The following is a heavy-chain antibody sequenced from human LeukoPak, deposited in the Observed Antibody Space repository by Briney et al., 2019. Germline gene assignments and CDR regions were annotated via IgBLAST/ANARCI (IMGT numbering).Heavy chain of an antibody. CDR3: AGVGYDYVWGSYRPAYYFDH. CDR1: GGSISSGSYY. J-gene: IGHJ4*02. CDR2: IYTSGST. V-gene: IGHV4-61*02. Sequence: SQTLSLTCTVSGGSISSGSYYWSWIRQPAGKGLEWIGRIYTSGSTNYNPSLKSRVTISVDTSNTQFSLKLSSVAAADTAVYDCAGVGYDYVWGSYRPAYYFDHWGQGTLVTVSS. D-gene: IGHD3-16*02.